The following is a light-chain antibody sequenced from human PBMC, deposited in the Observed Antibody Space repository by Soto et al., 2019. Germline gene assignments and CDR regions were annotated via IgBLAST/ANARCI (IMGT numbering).Light chain of an antibody. V-gene: IGKV1-39*01. CDR2: AAS. Sequence: IQMTQSQSSLSASVEDSVIITCLASQSNSNHVHWYQQKPGKAPKLLIFAASSLQSGVPSRFSGSRSGPVFTLTISSLQAEDFATYYCQQSYSSPPTFGQGTKVDIK. CDR3: QQSYSSPPT. CDR1: QSNSNH. J-gene: IGKJ1*01.